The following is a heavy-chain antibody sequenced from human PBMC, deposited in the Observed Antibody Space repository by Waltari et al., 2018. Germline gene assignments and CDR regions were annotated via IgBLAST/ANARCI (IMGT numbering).Heavy chain of an antibody. CDR3: ARTTNSMVRGVRNFDY. CDR2: IFSNDEK. V-gene: IGHV2-26*01. D-gene: IGHD3-10*01. J-gene: IGHJ4*02. Sequence: SLSNARMGVSWIRQPPGKALEWLAHIFSNDEKSYSTSLKSRLTISKDTSKSQVVLTMTNMDPVDTATYYCARTTNSMVRGVRNFDYWGQGTLVTVSS. CDR1: SLSNARMG.